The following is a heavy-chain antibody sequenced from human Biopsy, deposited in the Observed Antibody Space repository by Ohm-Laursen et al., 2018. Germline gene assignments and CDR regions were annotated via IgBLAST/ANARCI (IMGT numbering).Heavy chain of an antibody. V-gene: IGHV4-34*01. CDR2: INHSGRT. D-gene: IGHD2/OR15-2a*01. CDR1: GGSISSDY. CDR3: ARATNSTGWPYYYFYGMDV. Sequence: GTLSLTWTVSGGSISSDYWSWIRQTPGKGLEWIGEINHSGRTNYNPSLKSRVTISVDTSKNQFSLRLNSVTAADTAVYYCARATNSTGWPYYYFYGMDVWGQGTTVTVSS. J-gene: IGHJ6*02.